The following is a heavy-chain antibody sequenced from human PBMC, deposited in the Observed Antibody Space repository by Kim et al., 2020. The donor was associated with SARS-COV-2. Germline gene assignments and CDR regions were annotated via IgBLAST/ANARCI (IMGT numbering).Heavy chain of an antibody. Sequence: RTGYADSVRSRFTISRDNAKNTLYLQMNSLSAEDTAMYYCAKGGLPGALDYWGQGTLVTVSS. CDR3: AKGGLPGALDY. V-gene: IGHV3-74*01. D-gene: IGHD3-16*01. J-gene: IGHJ4*02. CDR2: RT.